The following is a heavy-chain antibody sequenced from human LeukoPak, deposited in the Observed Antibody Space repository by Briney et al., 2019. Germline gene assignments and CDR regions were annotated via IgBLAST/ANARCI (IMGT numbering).Heavy chain of an antibody. J-gene: IGHJ4*02. CDR2: INIDGSST. V-gene: IGHV3-74*01. CDR3: ACSIWSNPYYFAY. CDR1: GFTFNNYW. D-gene: IGHD6-13*01. Sequence: GGSLRLSCAASGFTFNNYWMHWVRQAPGKGLVWVSRINIDGSSTSYADSVKGRFTISRDNAKNTLYLQMNSLRAEDTAIYYCACSIWSNPYYFAYWGQGTLVTVSS.